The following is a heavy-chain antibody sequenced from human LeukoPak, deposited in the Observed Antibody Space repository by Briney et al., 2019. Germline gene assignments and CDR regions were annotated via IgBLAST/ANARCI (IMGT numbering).Heavy chain of an antibody. CDR1: GFTFSYAW. D-gene: IGHD3-9*01. CDR2: IKSKADGGTT. CDR3: TTSYYDTLTGSSTFDY. V-gene: IGHV3-15*01. Sequence: PGGSLRLSCAASGFTFSYAWMNWVRQAPGKGLEWVGRIKSKADGGTTDYAAPVKGRFTISRDDSKNTPYLQMNSLKTEDTAVYYCTTSYYDTLTGSSTFDYWGQGTLVTVSS. J-gene: IGHJ4*02.